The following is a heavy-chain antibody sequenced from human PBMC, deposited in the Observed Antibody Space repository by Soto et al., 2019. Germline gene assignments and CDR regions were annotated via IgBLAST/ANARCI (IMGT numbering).Heavy chain of an antibody. CDR2: ISGSGGST. D-gene: IGHD3-22*01. CDR3: AKGDYYDSSGYYHGNIWNY. J-gene: IGHJ4*02. Sequence: GGSLRLSCAASGFTFSSYAMSWVRQAPGKGLEWVSAISGSGGSTYYADSVKGRFTISRDNSKNTLYLQMNSLRAEDTAVYYCAKGDYYDSSGYYHGNIWNYWGQGTLVTVSS. V-gene: IGHV3-23*01. CDR1: GFTFSSYA.